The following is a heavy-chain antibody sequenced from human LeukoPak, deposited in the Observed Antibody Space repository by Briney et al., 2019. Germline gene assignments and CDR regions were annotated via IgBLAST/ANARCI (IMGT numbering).Heavy chain of an antibody. CDR3: AREGSTAMGTSYYFDY. V-gene: IGHV3-7*01. Sequence: PGGSLRLSCAASGFTFSTYWMSWVRQAPGKGLEWVANIKQDGSEKYYVDSVKGRFTISRDNAKNSLYLQMNSLRAEDTAVYYCAREGSTAMGTSYYFDYWGQGTLVTVSS. CDR1: GFTFSTYW. D-gene: IGHD5-18*01. J-gene: IGHJ4*02. CDR2: IKQDGSEK.